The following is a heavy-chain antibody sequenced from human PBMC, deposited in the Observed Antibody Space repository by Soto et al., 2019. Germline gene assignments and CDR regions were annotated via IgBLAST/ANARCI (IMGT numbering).Heavy chain of an antibody. D-gene: IGHD3-9*01. CDR2: IYSGGST. CDR1: GFTVSSNY. V-gene: IGHV3-53*01. Sequence: PGGSLRLSCAASGFTVSSNYMSWVRQAPGKGLEWVSVIYSGGSTYYADSVKGRFTISRDNSKNTLYLQMNSLRAEDTAVYYCARDGVYDILTGYYGNYGMDVWGQGTTVTVSS. CDR3: ARDGVYDILTGYYGNYGMDV. J-gene: IGHJ6*02.